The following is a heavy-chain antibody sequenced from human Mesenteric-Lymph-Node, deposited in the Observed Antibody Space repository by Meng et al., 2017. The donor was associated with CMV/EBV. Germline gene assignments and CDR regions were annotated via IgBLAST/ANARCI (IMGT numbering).Heavy chain of an antibody. J-gene: IGHJ4*02. CDR3: ARDDRTYYFDY. CDR2: INGGNGDT. V-gene: IGHV1-3*01. CDR1: GYSFTNYG. Sequence: SFKSSGYSFTNYGMHWVRRAPGQRFEWMGWINGGNGDTKYSQKFQDRVTISRDTSASTAYIEVSSLRSEDTAVYYCARDDRTYYFDYWGQGALVTVSS.